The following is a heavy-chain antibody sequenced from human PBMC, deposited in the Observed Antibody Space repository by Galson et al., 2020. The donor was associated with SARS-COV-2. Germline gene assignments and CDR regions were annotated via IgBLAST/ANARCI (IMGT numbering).Heavy chain of an antibody. D-gene: IGHD1-26*01. Sequence: TGGSLRLSCAASGFTFSSYAMSWVCQAPGKGLEWVSAISGSGGSTYYADSVKGRFTISRDNSKNTLYLQMNSLRAEDTAVYYCAKVGRSGNAFDIWGQGTMVTVSS. CDR1: GFTFSSYA. J-gene: IGHJ3*02. CDR3: AKVGRSGNAFDI. CDR2: ISGSGGST. V-gene: IGHV3-23*01.